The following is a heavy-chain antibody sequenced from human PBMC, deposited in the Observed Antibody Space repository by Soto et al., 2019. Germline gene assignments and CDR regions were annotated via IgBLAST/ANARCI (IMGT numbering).Heavy chain of an antibody. CDR3: VMTEGVYCSGGSCYAFDI. CDR2: IIPILGIA. D-gene: IGHD2-15*01. CDR1: GGTFSSYT. V-gene: IGHV1-69*02. J-gene: IGHJ3*02. Sequence: ASVKVSCKASGGTFSSYTISWVRQAPGQGLEWMGRIIPILGIANYAQKFQGRVTITADKSTSTAYMELSSLRSEDTAVYFCVMTEGVYCSGGSCYAFDIWGQGTMVTVSS.